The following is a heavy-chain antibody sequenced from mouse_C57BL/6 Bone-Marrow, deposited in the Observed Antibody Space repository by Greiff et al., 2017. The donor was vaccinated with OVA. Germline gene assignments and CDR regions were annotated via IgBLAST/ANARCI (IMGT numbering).Heavy chain of an antibody. D-gene: IGHD2-5*01. CDR1: GYTFTSYT. Sequence: QVQLQQSGAELARPGASVKMSCKASGYTFTSYTMHWVKQRPGQGLECIGYINPSSGYTKYNQKFKDKATLTADKSSSTAYMQLSSLTSEDSAVYYCARAYYSTWFAYWGQGTLVTVSA. V-gene: IGHV1-4*01. J-gene: IGHJ3*01. CDR2: INPSSGYT. CDR3: ARAYYSTWFAY.